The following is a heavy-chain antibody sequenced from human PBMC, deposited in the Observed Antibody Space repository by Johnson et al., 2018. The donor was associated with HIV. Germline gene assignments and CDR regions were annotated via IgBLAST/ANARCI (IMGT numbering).Heavy chain of an antibody. J-gene: IGHJ3*02. CDR2: ISYDGSNK. V-gene: IGHV3-30*04. D-gene: IGHD1-14*01. CDR1: GFTFSSYA. CDR3: ARDQGELRRTHAFDS. Sequence: VQLVESGGGVVQPGRSLRLSCAASGFTFSSYAMHWVRQAPGKGLEWVAVISYDGSNKFYADSVKGRFTISRDNSKNTLYLQMNSLRHEDTAVYYCARDQGELRRTHAFDSWGQGTMVTVSS.